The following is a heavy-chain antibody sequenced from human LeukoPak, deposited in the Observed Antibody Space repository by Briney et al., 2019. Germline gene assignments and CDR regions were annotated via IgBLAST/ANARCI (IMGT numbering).Heavy chain of an antibody. Sequence: ASVKVSCKASGYTFTSYAMNWVRQAPGQGLEWMGWINTNTGNPTYAQGFTGRFVFSLDTSVSTAYLQINSLKAEDTAVYYCAKQGPGSCGSTSCYGFDYWGQGTLVTASS. CDR3: AKQGPGSCGSTSCYGFDY. J-gene: IGHJ4*02. CDR1: GYTFTSYA. CDR2: INTNTGNP. V-gene: IGHV7-4-1*02. D-gene: IGHD2-2*01.